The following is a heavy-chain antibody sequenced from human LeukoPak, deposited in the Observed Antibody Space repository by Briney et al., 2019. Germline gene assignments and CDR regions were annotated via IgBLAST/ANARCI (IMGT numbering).Heavy chain of an antibody. J-gene: IGHJ6*03. CDR3: AREIRHFDWLAHYYYYYMDV. V-gene: IGHV4-59*12. D-gene: IGHD3-9*01. Sequence: SETLSLTCTVSGGSISSYYWSWIRQPPGKGLEWIGYIYYSGNTNYNPSLKSRVTISVDTSKNQFSLKLSSVTAADTAVYYCAREIRHFDWLAHYYYYYMDVWGKGTTVTISS. CDR2: IYYSGNT. CDR1: GGSISSYY.